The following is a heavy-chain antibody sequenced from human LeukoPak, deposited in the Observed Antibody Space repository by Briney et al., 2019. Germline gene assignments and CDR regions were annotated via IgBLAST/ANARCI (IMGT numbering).Heavy chain of an antibody. CDR2: INPNSGDT. CDR3: ARGYCSGGSCYLDY. D-gene: IGHD2-15*01. V-gene: IGHV1-2*02. CDR1: GYTFTGHN. J-gene: IGHJ4*02. Sequence: ASVKVSCKASGYTFTGHNIHWMRQAPGQGLEWMGWINPNSGDTKNEQKFQGRVTMTRDTSISTAYMELRRLNSDDTAVYYCARGYCSGGSCYLDYWGQGTLVTVSS.